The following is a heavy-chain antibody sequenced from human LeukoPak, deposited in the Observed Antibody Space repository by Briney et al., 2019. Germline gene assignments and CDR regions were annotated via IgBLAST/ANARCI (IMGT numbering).Heavy chain of an antibody. CDR2: ITWHGGST. V-gene: IGHV3-9*01. D-gene: IGHD6-13*01. Sequence: PGGSLRPACAASGFIFDDFSMGSVRHVPGKGLGWVSSITWHGGSTAYADSVRGRFTISRDNAKYSLYLQMSTLRPEDTAFYYCTKATTRRVPAATIDSWGQGTLVTGSS. CDR3: TKATTRRVPAATIDS. CDR1: GFIFDDFS. J-gene: IGHJ4*02.